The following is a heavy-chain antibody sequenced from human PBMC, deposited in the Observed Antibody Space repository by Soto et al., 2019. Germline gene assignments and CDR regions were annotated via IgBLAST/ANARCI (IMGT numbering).Heavy chain of an antibody. V-gene: IGHV1-18*04. Sequence: XSVKVGKKASGYSLTSYGIIWGRQAPGQGLEWMGWISAYNGNTNYAQKLQGRVTMTTDTSTSTAYMELRSLRSDDTAVYYCARPRGQDTAMVIWSYWAQGTLVIVT. D-gene: IGHD5-18*01. CDR1: GYSLTSYG. CDR2: ISAYNGNT. J-gene: IGHJ4*02. CDR3: ARPRGQDTAMVIWSY.